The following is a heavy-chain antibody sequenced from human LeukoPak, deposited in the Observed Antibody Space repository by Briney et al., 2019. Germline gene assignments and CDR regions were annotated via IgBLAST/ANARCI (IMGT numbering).Heavy chain of an antibody. CDR1: GYTFTSYD. Sequence: GASVKVSCKASGYTFTSYDINWVRQATGQGLEWMGWMNPNRGNTGYAQKFQGRVTITRNTSIRTAYMELSSLRSEDTAVYYCARGRSQNWFDPWGQGTLVTVSS. CDR2: MNPNRGNT. V-gene: IGHV1-8*03. CDR3: ARGRSQNWFDP. J-gene: IGHJ5*02.